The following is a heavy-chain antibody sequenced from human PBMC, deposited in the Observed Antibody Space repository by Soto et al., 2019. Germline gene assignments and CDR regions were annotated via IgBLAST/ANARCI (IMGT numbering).Heavy chain of an antibody. CDR3: ARSTLTGYYNPFDY. CDR1: GYTFTGYY. CDR2: INPNSGGT. V-gene: IGHV1-2*02. D-gene: IGHD3-9*01. Sequence: ASVNVSCKASGYTFTGYYMHWVRQAPGQGLEWMGWINPNSGGTNYAQKFQGRVTMTRDTSISTAYMELSRLRSDDTALYYCARSTLTGYYNPFDYWGQGTLVTVSS. J-gene: IGHJ4*02.